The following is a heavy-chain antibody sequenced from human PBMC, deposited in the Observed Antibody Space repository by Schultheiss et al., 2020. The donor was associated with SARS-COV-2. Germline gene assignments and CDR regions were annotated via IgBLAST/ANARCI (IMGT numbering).Heavy chain of an antibody. Sequence: ASVKVSCKASGYTFTSYDINWVRQATGHGLEWMGWMNPNSGNTGYPQKFQGRVTMTRNTSISTAYMELSSLRSEDTAVYYCARGEYSSSWYWPGYYYYYGMDVWGQGTTVTVSS. CDR2: MNPNSGNT. V-gene: IGHV1-8*01. D-gene: IGHD6-13*01. CDR3: ARGEYSSSWYWPGYYYYYGMDV. CDR1: GYTFTSYD. J-gene: IGHJ6*02.